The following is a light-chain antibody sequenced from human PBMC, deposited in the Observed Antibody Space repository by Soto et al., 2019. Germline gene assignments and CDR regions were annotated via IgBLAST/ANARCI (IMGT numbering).Light chain of an antibody. CDR2: GAS. Sequence: EIVLTQSPGTLSLSPGERATLSCRASQSVSRTYLAWYQQKPGQAPRLLIYGASSRATGIPDRFSGSGSGTDFTLTISRLAPEDFAVYYCHQYGSSPQTCGQGTKVDIK. V-gene: IGKV3-20*01. CDR3: HQYGSSPQT. CDR1: QSVSRTY. J-gene: IGKJ1*01.